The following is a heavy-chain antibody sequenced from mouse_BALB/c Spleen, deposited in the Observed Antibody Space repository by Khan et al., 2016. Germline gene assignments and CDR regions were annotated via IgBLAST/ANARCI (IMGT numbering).Heavy chain of an antibody. V-gene: IGHV1-7*01. Sequence: QVRLQQSGAELAKPGASVKMSCKASDYTFTSYWMHWVKQRPGQGLEWIGYINPNTGYAAYNQKFQDKATLTADKSSNTAYMEMNSLTSEDSAVYYCAYGNYPDYYAMDYWGQGTSVTVSS. D-gene: IGHD2-1*01. CDR2: INPNTGYA. CDR3: AYGNYPDYYAMDY. J-gene: IGHJ4*01. CDR1: DYTFTSYW.